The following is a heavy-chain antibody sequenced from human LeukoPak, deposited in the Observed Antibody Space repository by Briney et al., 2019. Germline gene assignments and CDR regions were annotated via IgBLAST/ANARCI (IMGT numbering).Heavy chain of an antibody. Sequence: GGSLRLSCAASGFTFSSYGMHWVRQAPGKGLEWVAVIWYDGSNKYYADSVKGRFTISRDNSKNTLYLQMNSLRAEDTAVYYCARMPKLERRTFSAFDIWGQGTMVTASS. D-gene: IGHD1-1*01. CDR2: IWYDGSNK. CDR1: GFTFSSYG. V-gene: IGHV3-33*01. CDR3: ARMPKLERRTFSAFDI. J-gene: IGHJ3*02.